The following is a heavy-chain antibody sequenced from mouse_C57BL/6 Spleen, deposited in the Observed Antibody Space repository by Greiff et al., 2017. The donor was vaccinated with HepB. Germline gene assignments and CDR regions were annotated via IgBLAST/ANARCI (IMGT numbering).Heavy chain of an antibody. D-gene: IGHD2-10*01. V-gene: IGHV5-9*01. J-gene: IGHJ2*01. Sequence: EVQRVESGGGLVKPGGSLKLSCAASGFTFSSYTMSWVRQTPEKRLEWVATISGGGGNTYYPDSVKGRFTISRDNAKNTLYLQMSSLRSEDTALYYCARQTSYGNYVYWGQGTTLTVSS. CDR2: ISGGGGNT. CDR1: GFTFSSYT. CDR3: ARQTSYGNYVY.